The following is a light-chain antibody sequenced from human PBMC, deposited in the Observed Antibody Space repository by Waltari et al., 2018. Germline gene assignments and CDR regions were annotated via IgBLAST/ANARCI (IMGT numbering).Light chain of an antibody. CDR3: QAWDTITGGV. V-gene: IGLV3-1*01. J-gene: IGLJ2*01. Sequence: SYKLTQPPSVSVSPGQTASITCSGHKMGDKFACWYQQKPGQSPVLVIYQSTKRPSGIPERFSGSNSGNTATLTISGTQAMDEADYYCQAWDTITGGVFGGGTKLTVL. CDR1: KMGDKF. CDR2: QST.